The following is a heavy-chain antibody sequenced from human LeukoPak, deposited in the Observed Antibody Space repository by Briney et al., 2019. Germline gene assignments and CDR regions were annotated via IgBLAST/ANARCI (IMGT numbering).Heavy chain of an antibody. CDR3: ARGPDSSTYYYFY. J-gene: IGHJ4*02. V-gene: IGHV1-69*06. CDR1: GGTFSSYA. CDR2: IIPIFGTA. Sequence: ASVKVSCKASGGTFSSYAISWVRQAPGQGLEWMGGIIPIFGTANYAQKFQGKVTITADKSTSTVYMALSSLRSEDTAVYYCARGPDSSTYYYFYWGQGTLVTVSS. D-gene: IGHD3-22*01.